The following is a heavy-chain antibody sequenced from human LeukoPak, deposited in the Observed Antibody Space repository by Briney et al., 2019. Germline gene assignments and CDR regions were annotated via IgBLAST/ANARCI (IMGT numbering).Heavy chain of an antibody. CDR2: ISSSSSTI. D-gene: IGHD5-12*01. CDR3: AATHYDQYYYYYMDV. J-gene: IGHJ6*03. Sequence: GGSLRLSCAASGFTFSTYSMNWVRQAPGKGLEWVSYISSSSSTIYYADSVKGRFTISRDNAKNSLYLQMNSLRAEDTAVYYCAATHYDQYYYYYMDVWGKGTTVTVSS. CDR1: GFTFSTYS. V-gene: IGHV3-48*01.